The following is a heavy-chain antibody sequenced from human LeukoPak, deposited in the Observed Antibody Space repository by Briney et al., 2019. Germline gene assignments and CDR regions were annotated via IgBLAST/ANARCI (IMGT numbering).Heavy chain of an antibody. CDR3: ARNSNYYYMHV. D-gene: IGHD2-21*01. CDR1: GGSLSNHF. J-gene: IGHJ6*03. V-gene: IGHV4-4*09. Sequence: PSETLSLTFIGSGGSLSNHFWSGIRQPPAKGLDGIGYIYSSGSSNYNPSLKSRVAISVDTSKNQFSLKLSAVTAADTAVYSCARNSNYYYMHVWGKGTPVTVSS. CDR2: IYSSGSS.